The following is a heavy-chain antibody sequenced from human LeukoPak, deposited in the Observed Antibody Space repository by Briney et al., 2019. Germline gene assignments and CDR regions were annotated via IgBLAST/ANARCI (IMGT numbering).Heavy chain of an antibody. V-gene: IGHV1-69*04. D-gene: IGHD1-26*01. CDR1: GFTFTSFG. Sequence: ASVKVSCKASGFTFTSFGFSWVRQAPGQGLEWMGRIIPILGIANYAQKFQGRVTITADKSTSTAYMELSSLRSEDTAVYYCARDAGVKWKLLSFDYWGQGTLVTVSS. CDR2: IIPILGIA. J-gene: IGHJ4*02. CDR3: ARDAGVKWKLLSFDY.